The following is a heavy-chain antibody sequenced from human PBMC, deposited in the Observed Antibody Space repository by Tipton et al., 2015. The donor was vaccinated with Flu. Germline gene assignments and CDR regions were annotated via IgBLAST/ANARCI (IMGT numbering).Heavy chain of an antibody. CDR3: ARLAYSYDIRGYYFDS. J-gene: IGHJ4*02. Sequence: TLSLTCAVSGVSISSGGYYWSWIRQHPGKGLEWIGYIYFTGKTYYNSSLQSRVSISVDTSKNQFSLRLNSVTAADTAVYYCARLAYSYDIRGYYFDSWGQGTLVTVSS. V-gene: IGHV4-31*11. CDR1: GVSISSGGYY. CDR2: IYFTGKT. D-gene: IGHD5-18*01.